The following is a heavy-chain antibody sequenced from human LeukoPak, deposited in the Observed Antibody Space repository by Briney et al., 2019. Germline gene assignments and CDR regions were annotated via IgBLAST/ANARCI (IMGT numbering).Heavy chain of an antibody. CDR3: ARDNRGSLDY. CDR1: GYSFTDSKYH. D-gene: IGHD1-26*01. V-gene: IGHV1-2*06. J-gene: IGHJ4*02. CDR2: IDPSIGGT. Sequence: ASVKASCKASGYSFTDSKYHMHWVRQAPGQGLEWMGRIDPSIGGTTYAQNLQGRVTLTWDTSISTAYMELTRLTSDDTAVYYCARDNRGSLDYWGQGTQVTVSS.